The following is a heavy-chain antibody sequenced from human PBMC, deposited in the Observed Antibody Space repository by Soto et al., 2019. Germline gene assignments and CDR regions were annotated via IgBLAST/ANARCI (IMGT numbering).Heavy chain of an antibody. CDR3: ARGAYSYYDFWSGSLPYYYYGMDV. J-gene: IGHJ6*02. CDR1: GFTFSSYS. CDR2: ISSSSSTI. V-gene: IGHV3-48*01. Sequence: GGSLRLSCAASGFTFSSYSMNWVRQAPGKGLEWVSYISSSSSTIYYADSVKGRFTISRDNSKNTLYLQMNSLRAEDTAVYYCARGAYSYYDFWSGSLPYYYYGMDVWGQGTTVTVSS. D-gene: IGHD3-3*01.